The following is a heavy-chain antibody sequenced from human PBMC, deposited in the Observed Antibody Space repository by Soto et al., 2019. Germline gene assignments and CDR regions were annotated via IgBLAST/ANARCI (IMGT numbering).Heavy chain of an antibody. CDR1: GYTFTAYY. V-gene: IGHV1-2*02. CDR3: ARAVHTMVQGVRFRVDQ. D-gene: IGHD3-10*01. J-gene: IGHJ4*02. Sequence: QVQLVQSGAEMKKPGASVKVSCESSGYTFTAYYIHWVRQAPGHGLEWMGWINPNGGGTKYAQKFRGRVTMTRDTSNNTAYMELTRLTSDDTAVYYCARAVHTMVQGVRFRVDQWGQGSLVTISS. CDR2: INPNGGGT.